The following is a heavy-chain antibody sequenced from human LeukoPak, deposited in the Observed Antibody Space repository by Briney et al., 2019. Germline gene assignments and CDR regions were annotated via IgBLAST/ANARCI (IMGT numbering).Heavy chain of an antibody. Sequence: SETLSLTCTVSGGSISSGSYYWSWIRQPAGKGLEWIGRIYTSGSTNYNPSLKSRVTISVATSKNEFYLELSSVTAADTAVYYCARDYHDTSGDNYVGGYYYMDVWGKGTTVTVSS. J-gene: IGHJ6*03. D-gene: IGHD3-22*01. CDR2: IYTSGST. CDR1: GGSISSGSYY. V-gene: IGHV4-61*02. CDR3: ARDYHDTSGDNYVGGYYYMDV.